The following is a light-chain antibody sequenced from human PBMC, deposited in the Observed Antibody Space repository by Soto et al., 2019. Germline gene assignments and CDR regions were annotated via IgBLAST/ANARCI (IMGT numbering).Light chain of an antibody. CDR2: EVT. J-gene: IGLJ1*01. CDR1: SGDVDAFDY. Sequence: QSALTQPASVSGSPGQSITISCTGTSGDVDAFDYVSWYQQHPGKAPKLMIYEVTNRPSGVSNRFSGSKSGNTASLTISGLQAEDEADYCCSSYAGSSPLYVFGTGTKVTVL. V-gene: IGLV2-14*01. CDR3: SSYAGSSPLYV.